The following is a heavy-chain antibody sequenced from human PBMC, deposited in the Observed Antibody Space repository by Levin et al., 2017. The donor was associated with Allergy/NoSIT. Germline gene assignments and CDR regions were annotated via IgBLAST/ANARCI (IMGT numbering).Heavy chain of an antibody. CDR1: GFTFSSYA. J-gene: IGHJ4*02. V-gene: IGHV3-23*01. CDR2: ISGSGGST. Sequence: ETLSLTCAASGFTFSSYAMSWVRQAPGKGLEWVSAISGSGGSTYYADSVKGRFTISRDNSKNTLYLQMNSLRAEDTAVYYCAKDPDIVGTTVFDYWGQGTLVTVSS. CDR3: AKDPDIVGTTVFDY. D-gene: IGHD5-12*01.